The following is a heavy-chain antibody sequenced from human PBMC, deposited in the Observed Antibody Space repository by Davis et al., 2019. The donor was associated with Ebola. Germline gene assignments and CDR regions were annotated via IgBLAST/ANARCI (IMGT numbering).Heavy chain of an antibody. Sequence: MPSETLSLTCTVSGYSISSGYYWGWIRQPPGKGLEWIGNIYYSGSTYYNPSLKSRVTISVDTSKNQFSLKLNSVTAADTAVYYCASDATIFGVVVSHWGQGTLVTVFS. J-gene: IGHJ4*02. CDR3: ASDATIFGVVVSH. CDR1: GYSISSGYY. V-gene: IGHV4-38-2*02. CDR2: IYYSGST. D-gene: IGHD3-3*01.